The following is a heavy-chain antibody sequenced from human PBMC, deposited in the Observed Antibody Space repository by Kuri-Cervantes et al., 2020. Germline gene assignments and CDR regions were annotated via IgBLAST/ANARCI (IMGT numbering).Heavy chain of an antibody. Sequence: GESLKISCAASGFTFSSYGMHWVRQAPGKGLEWVAFIRYDGSNKYYADSVKGRFTISRDNSKNTLYLQMNSLRGEDTAVYYCASRLMSPGAFDIWGQGTMVTVSS. D-gene: IGHD5/OR15-5a*01. J-gene: IGHJ3*02. V-gene: IGHV3-30*02. CDR3: ASRLMSPGAFDI. CDR1: GFTFSSYG. CDR2: IRYDGSNK.